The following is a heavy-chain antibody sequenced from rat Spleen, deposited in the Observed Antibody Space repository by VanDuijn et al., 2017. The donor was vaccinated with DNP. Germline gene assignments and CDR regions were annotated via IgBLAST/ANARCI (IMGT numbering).Heavy chain of an antibody. Sequence: EVQLVESGGDLLQPGRSLKLSCAASGFTFSNYGMAWVRQAPTKGLEWVASITNSGGSTYYRDSVKGRFTISRDNAKRTLYLQMDSLRSEDTATYYCATLDIGSTVDYWGQGVMVTVSS. J-gene: IGHJ2*01. D-gene: IGHD1-5*01. CDR1: GFTFSNYG. V-gene: IGHV5S23*01. CDR2: ITNSGGST. CDR3: ATLDIGSTVDY.